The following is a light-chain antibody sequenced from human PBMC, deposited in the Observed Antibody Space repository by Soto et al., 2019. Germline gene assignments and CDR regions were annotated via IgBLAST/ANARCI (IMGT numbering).Light chain of an antibody. CDR3: HVWDSSSDHPV. CDR2: YDS. J-gene: IGLJ2*01. V-gene: IGLV3-21*04. Sequence: SYELPQPPSVSVAPGKTARITCGGNNLGCKSVHWYQQKPGQAPVVVIYYDSDRPSGIPERFSGSNSGNTATLTISRVEAGDEADYYCHVWDSSSDHPVFGGGTKLTVL. CDR1: NLGCKS.